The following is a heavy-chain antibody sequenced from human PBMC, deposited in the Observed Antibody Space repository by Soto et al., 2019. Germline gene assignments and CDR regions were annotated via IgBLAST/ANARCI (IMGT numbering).Heavy chain of an antibody. CDR2: ISYGGSNK. V-gene: IGHV3-30*03. CDR3: TAARPDYYYYYGMDV. D-gene: IGHD6-6*01. Sequence: LRLSCAASGFTFSSYGMHWVRQAPGKGLEWVAVISYGGSNKYYADSVKGRFTISRDNSKNTLYLQMNSLRAEDTAVYYCTAARPDYYYYYGMDVWGQGNIGHRLL. CDR1: GFTFSSYG. J-gene: IGHJ6*02.